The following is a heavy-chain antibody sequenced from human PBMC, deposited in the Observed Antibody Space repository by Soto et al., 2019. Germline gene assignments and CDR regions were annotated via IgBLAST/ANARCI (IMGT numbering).Heavy chain of an antibody. V-gene: IGHV4-38-2*02. D-gene: IGHD1-26*01. CDR3: ARALGAPLYYFDY. CDR1: GYSISIGNY. J-gene: IGHJ4*02. CDR2: IYQSGST. Sequence: PSETLSLTCPVSGYSISIGNYWGWIRQPPGKRLEWIGSIYQSGSTYYNPSLRSRATISVDTSKNQFSLKLSSVTAADTAVYYCARALGAPLYYFDYWGQGILVTGSS.